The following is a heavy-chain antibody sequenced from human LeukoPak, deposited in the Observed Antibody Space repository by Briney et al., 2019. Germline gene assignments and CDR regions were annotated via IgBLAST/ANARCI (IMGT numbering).Heavy chain of an antibody. CDR2: IYYSGST. Sequence: SETLSLTCTVSGGSISSSSYYWSWIRQPPGKGLEWIGSIYYSGSTYYNPSLKSRVTISVDTSKNQFSLKLSSVTAADTAVYYCASPFGELPTRIDYWGQGTLVTVSS. V-gene: IGHV4-39*01. J-gene: IGHJ4*02. CDR1: GGSISSSSYY. D-gene: IGHD3-10*01. CDR3: ASPFGELPTRIDY.